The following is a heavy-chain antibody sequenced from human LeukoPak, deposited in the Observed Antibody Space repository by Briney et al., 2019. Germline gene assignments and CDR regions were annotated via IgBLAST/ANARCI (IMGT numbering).Heavy chain of an antibody. CDR1: GGSISSGGYS. Sequence: PSQTLSLTCAVSGGSISSGGYSWSWIRQPPGKGLEWIGYIYHNGNTYYSPSLKSRVTISVDRSKNQLSLKLSSVTAADAAMYYCASGGYSYGFDYWGQGTLVTVSS. D-gene: IGHD5-18*01. CDR2: IYHNGNT. CDR3: ASGGYSYGFDY. J-gene: IGHJ4*02. V-gene: IGHV4-30-2*01.